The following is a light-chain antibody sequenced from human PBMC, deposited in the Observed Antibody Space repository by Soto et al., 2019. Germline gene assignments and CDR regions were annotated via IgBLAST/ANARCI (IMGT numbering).Light chain of an antibody. CDR3: CSYADSNPYV. CDR2: DVS. V-gene: IGLV2-11*01. Sequence: QSVLTQPRSVSGSPGQSVTISCTGTSSDVGGYNYVSWYQQHPGEAPKLMLYDVSTWPSGVPDRFSGSKSGNTASLTISGLQAEDEADYYCCSYADSNPYVFGTGTKLTVL. J-gene: IGLJ1*01. CDR1: SSDVGGYNY.